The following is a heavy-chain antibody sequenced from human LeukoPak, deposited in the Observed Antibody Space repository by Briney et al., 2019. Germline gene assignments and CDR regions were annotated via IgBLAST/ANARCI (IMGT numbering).Heavy chain of an antibody. CDR2: IYYSGST. CDR3: AREYYYDNTVSTEGAFDV. V-gene: IGHV4-39*07. CDR1: GGSISISSYY. Sequence: SETLSLTCTVSGGSISISSYYWGWIRQPPGTGLEWIGSIYYSGSTYYNPSLKSRVTISVDTSKNQFSLKLSSVTAADTAAYYCAREYYYDNTVSTEGAFDVWGKGTMVTVSS. J-gene: IGHJ3*01. D-gene: IGHD3-22*01.